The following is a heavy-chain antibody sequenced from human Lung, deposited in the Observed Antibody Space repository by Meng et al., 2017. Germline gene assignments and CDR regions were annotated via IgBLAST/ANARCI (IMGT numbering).Heavy chain of an antibody. V-gene: IGHV3-23*01. D-gene: IGHD6-6*01. CDR1: GFPFSGYA. CDR2: VSGSDDIA. Sequence: EVQLLESGGGLVQPGGSLRRSCAASGFPFSGYAMTWVRQAPGKGLEWVSSVSGSDDIAYYGDSVKGRVTISRDNSKNTLYLQMNSLRAEDTAVYFCAKDLGASSSYYFDYWGQGTLVTVSS. J-gene: IGHJ4*02. CDR3: AKDLGASSSYYFDY.